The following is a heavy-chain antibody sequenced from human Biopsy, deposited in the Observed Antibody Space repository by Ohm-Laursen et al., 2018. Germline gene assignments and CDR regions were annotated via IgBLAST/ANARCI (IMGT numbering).Heavy chain of an antibody. CDR1: GLIFSDYY. CDR3: ARGKYKDFSTGLPRPYHYTLDF. CDR2: ISARDGVV. Sequence: SLRLSCTASGLIFSDYYMSWIRQAPGKGLEWIAYISARDGVVYYADSAKGRFTISRDNTNNSLYLQMTSLRPEDTAVFYCARGKYKDFSTGLPRPYHYTLDFWGPGTTVTVSS. J-gene: IGHJ6*02. D-gene: IGHD3-22*01. V-gene: IGHV3-11*01.